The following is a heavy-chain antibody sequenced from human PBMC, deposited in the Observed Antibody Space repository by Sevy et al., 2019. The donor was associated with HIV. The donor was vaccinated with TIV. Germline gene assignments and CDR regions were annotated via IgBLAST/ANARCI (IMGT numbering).Heavy chain of an antibody. V-gene: IGHV4-61*09. J-gene: IGHJ6*03. D-gene: IGHD3-10*01. CDR2: IYTSGSP. Sequence: SETLSLTCSVSGDSFTSGRYYWHWVRQPAGKGLEWIGHIYTSGSPSYNPSLKSRVTISVDTSKNHFSLKLTSAAAADTAVYYCARGINASGIKFRQFYYHYINVWGKGTTVTVSS. CDR3: ARGINASGIKFRQFYYHYINV. CDR1: GDSFTSGRYY.